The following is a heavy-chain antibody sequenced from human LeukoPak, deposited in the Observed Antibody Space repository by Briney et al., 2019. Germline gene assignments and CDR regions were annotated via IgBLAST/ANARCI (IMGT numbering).Heavy chain of an antibody. CDR2: IYHSGST. D-gene: IGHD5-12*01. Sequence: SETLSLTCIVSGGSIGSSNYYWGWIRQPPGKGLEWIGYIYHSGSTKYNPSLKSRVTISVDTSQNQFSLKLNSVTAADTAVYYCARDGYSGSDALWGQGTLVTVSS. V-gene: IGHV4-61*01. CDR1: GGSIGSSNYY. CDR3: ARDGYSGSDAL. J-gene: IGHJ4*02.